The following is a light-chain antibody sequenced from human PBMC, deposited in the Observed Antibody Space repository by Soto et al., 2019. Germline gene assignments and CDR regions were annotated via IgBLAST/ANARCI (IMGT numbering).Light chain of an antibody. V-gene: IGKV3-20*01. CDR3: QQYGSSPPYT. Sequence: ELVLTQSPDTLSLSPGERATLSCRASRSIASSYLAWYQQKPGQAPRLLIYAASTRATGIPDRFSGSGSATDVTITISRLEPEDFAVYYCQQYGSSPPYTFGQGTKLEIK. CDR2: AAS. CDR1: RSIASSY. J-gene: IGKJ2*01.